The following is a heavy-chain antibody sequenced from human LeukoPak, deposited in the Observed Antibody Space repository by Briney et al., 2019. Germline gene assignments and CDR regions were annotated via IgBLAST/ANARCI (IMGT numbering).Heavy chain of an antibody. Sequence: GGSLRLSCAASGFTVSSNYMSWVRQAPGKGLEWVSVIYSGGSTYYADSVKGRFTTSRDNSKNTLYLQMNSLRAEDTAVYYCASTIVGATTGWFDPWGQGTLVTVSS. CDR1: GFTVSSNY. D-gene: IGHD1-26*01. J-gene: IGHJ5*02. CDR2: IYSGGST. V-gene: IGHV3-66*01. CDR3: ASTIVGATTGWFDP.